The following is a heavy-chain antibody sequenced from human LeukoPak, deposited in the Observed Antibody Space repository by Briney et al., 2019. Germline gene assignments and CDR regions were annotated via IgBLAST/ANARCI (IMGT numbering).Heavy chain of an antibody. J-gene: IGHJ4*02. Sequence: GGSLRLSCAASGFTFSSYAMSWVRQAPGKGLEWVSAISGSGGSTYYADSVKGRFTISRDNSKNTLYLQMNSLRAEDTAVYYCAKGTQLGRRGGCDYWGQGTLVTVSS. D-gene: IGHD1-1*01. V-gene: IGHV3-23*01. CDR1: GFTFSSYA. CDR3: AKGTQLGRRGGCDY. CDR2: ISGSGGST.